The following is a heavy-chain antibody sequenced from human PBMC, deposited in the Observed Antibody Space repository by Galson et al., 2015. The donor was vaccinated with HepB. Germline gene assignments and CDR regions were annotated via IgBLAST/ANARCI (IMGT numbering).Heavy chain of an antibody. CDR2: IKQDGSEK. CDR1: RFTFSSCW. D-gene: IGHD6-19*01. Sequence: SLRLSCAASRFTFSSCWMTWVRQAPGKGLEWVANIKQDGSEKYYVDSVKGRFTISRDNAKNSLYLQMNSLRAEDTAVYYCASSGWPHTQYYFDYWGQGALVTVSS. V-gene: IGHV3-7*03. J-gene: IGHJ4*02. CDR3: ASSGWPHTQYYFDY.